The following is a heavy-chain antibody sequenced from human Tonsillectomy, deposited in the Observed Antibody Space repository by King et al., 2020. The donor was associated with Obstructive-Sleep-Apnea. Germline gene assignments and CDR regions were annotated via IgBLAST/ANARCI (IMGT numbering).Heavy chain of an antibody. Sequence: VQLVESGGGLVKPGGSLRLSCAASGFTFSNAWMNWVRQAPRMGLEWVGRIQSNTDGGTIDYAAPVKGRFTISRDDSKNTLYLQMNSLKTEDTAVYFCTTDRDALWELQQVYWGQGTLVTVSS. CDR3: TTDRDALWELQQVY. CDR1: GFTFSNAW. CDR2: IQSNTDGGTI. D-gene: IGHD3-10*01. V-gene: IGHV3-15*01. J-gene: IGHJ4*02.